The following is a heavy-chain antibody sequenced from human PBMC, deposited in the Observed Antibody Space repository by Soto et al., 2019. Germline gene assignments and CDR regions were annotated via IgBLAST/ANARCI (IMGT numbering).Heavy chain of an antibody. CDR1: GLTFSNYG. J-gene: IGHJ6*01. V-gene: IGHV3-21*06. Sequence: EVQLVESGGGLVKPGGSLRLSCAASGLTFSNYGLNWVPQAPGKGLEWVSPISSGGEYLDYADPVKGRVTISRDIAKNSLFLQLDSLRVEDPVVSYFATEGTAGAAMGVWWQGTTVTVSS. CDR3: ATEGTAGAAMGV. CDR2: ISSGGEYL. D-gene: IGHD6-19*01.